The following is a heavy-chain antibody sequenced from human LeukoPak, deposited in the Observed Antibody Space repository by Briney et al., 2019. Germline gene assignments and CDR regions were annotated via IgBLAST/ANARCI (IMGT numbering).Heavy chain of an antibody. CDR1: VYTFTGDY. V-gene: IGHV1-2*06. Sequence: GASLKVSCKASVYTFTGDYMHWVRQAPGQGLEWMGRINPNSGGKNNAQKFQGRVTMTKTTTISTAHMTLSRLRSDDTAVYYCARVSIAAAGTISGYYYYMDVWGKGTTVTV. D-gene: IGHD6-13*01. J-gene: IGHJ6*03. CDR3: ARVSIAAAGTISGYYYYMDV. CDR2: INPNSGGK.